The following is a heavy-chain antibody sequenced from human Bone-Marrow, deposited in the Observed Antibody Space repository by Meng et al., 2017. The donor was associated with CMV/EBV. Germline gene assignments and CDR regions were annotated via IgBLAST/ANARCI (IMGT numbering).Heavy chain of an antibody. J-gene: IGHJ4*02. CDR1: GHTFTNYA. D-gene: IGHD5-24*01. CDR2: INAGNGNT. V-gene: IGHV1-3*01. Sequence: KVSCEPSGHTFTNYAIHWVRQAPGQRLEWMGWINAGNGNTKYSQNFQGRLTTSRETSANTAYTELSRLRSEDTAVYYCVMATNYHFDYWGQGTLVTVSS. CDR3: VMATNYHFDY.